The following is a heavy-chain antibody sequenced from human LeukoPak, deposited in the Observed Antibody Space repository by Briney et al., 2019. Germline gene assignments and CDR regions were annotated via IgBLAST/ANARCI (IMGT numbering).Heavy chain of an antibody. CDR3: AREAAYGSGSLSAFDI. J-gene: IGHJ3*02. CDR1: GFTFNNYA. Sequence: GGSLRLSCAASGFTFNNYAMHWVRQAPVKGLEWVAFISYDGGYKYYADSVKGRFTISRDNSKNTLYLQMNSLRAEDAALYYCAREAAYGSGSLSAFDIWGQGTMVTVSS. D-gene: IGHD3-10*01. V-gene: IGHV3-30-3*01. CDR2: ISYDGGYK.